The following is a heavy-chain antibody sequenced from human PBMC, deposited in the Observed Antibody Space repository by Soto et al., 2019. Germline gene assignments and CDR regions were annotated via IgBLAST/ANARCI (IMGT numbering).Heavy chain of an antibody. V-gene: IGHV3-74*01. Sequence: DVHLVESGGNMVQPGESLRLSCSVSGFTFSTYWMHLVRQVPGQSPFWVSRISGDGNITTYADSVKGRFTISRDNSKNTLDLQMNSLRAEDTAVYYCAKDRVSEHTSGWPQGHWGQGTLVTVSS. CDR1: GFTFSTYW. D-gene: IGHD6-19*01. CDR2: ISGDGNIT. J-gene: IGHJ4*02. CDR3: AKDRVSEHTSGWPQGH.